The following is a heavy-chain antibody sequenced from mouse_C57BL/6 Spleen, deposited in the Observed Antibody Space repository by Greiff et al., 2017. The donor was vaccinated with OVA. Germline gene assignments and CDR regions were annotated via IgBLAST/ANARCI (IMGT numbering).Heavy chain of an antibody. CDR1: GFSLTSYG. J-gene: IGHJ4*01. CDR3: AEHGLLGYGSSYGAMDY. V-gene: IGHV2-9*01. Sequence: QVQLKQSGPGLVAPSQSLSITCTVSGFSLTSYGVDWVRQPPGKGLEWLGVIWGGGSTNYNSAIMSRLSISKNNSKGQVFFKMNSMQTDDTAMYYCAEHGLLGYGSSYGAMDYWGQGTSVTVSS. CDR2: IWGGGST. D-gene: IGHD1-1*01.